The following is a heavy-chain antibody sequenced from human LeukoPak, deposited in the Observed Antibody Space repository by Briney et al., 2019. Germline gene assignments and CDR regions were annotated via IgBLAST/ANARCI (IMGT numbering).Heavy chain of an antibody. D-gene: IGHD3-10*01. CDR2: ISGSGGGT. V-gene: IGHV3-23*01. CDR1: GFTFSSYA. Sequence: GGSLRLSCAASGFTFSSYAMTWVRQAPGKGLEWVSAISGSGGGTYYADSVKGRFTISRDNAKNTLYVEINSLRAEDTAVYYCVRDKYYGLDYWGQGTLVTVSS. CDR3: VRDKYYGLDY. J-gene: IGHJ4*02.